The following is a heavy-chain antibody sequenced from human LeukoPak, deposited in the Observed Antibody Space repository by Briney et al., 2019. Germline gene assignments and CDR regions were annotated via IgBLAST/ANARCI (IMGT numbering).Heavy chain of an antibody. Sequence: ASVKVSCKASGYTFTGYYMHWVRQAPGQGLEWMGWINPNSGGTNYAQKFQGRVTMTRDTSISTAYMELSSLRSEDTAVYYCARWRTISGVVSEDYYYGMDVWGQGTTVTVSS. D-gene: IGHD3-3*01. CDR3: ARWRTISGVVSEDYYYGMDV. V-gene: IGHV1-2*02. CDR2: INPNSGGT. J-gene: IGHJ6*02. CDR1: GYTFTGYY.